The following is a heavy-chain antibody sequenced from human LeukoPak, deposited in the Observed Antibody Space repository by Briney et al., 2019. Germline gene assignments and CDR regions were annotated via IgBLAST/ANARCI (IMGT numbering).Heavy chain of an antibody. Sequence: GGSLRLSCAASGFTFSSYAMSWVRQAPGKGLEWVSAISGSGGSTYYADSVKGRFTISRDNSKNTLYLQMNSLRAEDTAVYYCAKDRAPYGSGGGEDYFDLWGRGTLVTVSS. V-gene: IGHV3-23*01. CDR2: ISGSGGST. J-gene: IGHJ2*01. CDR1: GFTFSSYA. D-gene: IGHD3-10*01. CDR3: AKDRAPYGSGGGEDYFDL.